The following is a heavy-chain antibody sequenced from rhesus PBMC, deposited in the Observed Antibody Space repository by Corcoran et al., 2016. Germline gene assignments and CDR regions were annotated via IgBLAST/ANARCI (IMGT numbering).Heavy chain of an antibody. CDR2: IPYSGST. J-gene: IGHJ4*01. CDR3: ARRYGSWGFDY. D-gene: IGHD6-25*01. Sequence: QLQLQESGPGLVKPSETLSLTCAVSGYSISSGYGWSWIRQPPGKGLEWIGYIPYSGSTSYNPSLKSRVTISRDTSKNQFSLKLSSVTAADTAVYYCARRYGSWGFDYWGQGVLVTVSS. CDR1: GYSISSGYG. V-gene: IGHV4-122*02.